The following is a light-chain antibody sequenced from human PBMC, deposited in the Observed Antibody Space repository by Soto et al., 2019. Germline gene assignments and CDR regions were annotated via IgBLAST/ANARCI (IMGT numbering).Light chain of an antibody. Sequence: EIVLTQSPGTLSLSPGERATLSCRASQSANTKYLAWYQPKPGQAPRLXXSGVSSRATGIPDRFSGSGSGTDSSLTISRVEPEDFAVYDGQQFGTSSLVTFGPGTKVDIK. J-gene: IGKJ3*01. CDR1: QSANTKY. V-gene: IGKV3-20*01. CDR2: GVS. CDR3: QQFGTSSLVT.